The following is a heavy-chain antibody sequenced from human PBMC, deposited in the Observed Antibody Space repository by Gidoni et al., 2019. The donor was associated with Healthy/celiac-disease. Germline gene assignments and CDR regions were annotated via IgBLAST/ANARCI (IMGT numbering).Heavy chain of an antibody. CDR1: GFTFSSYA. J-gene: IGHJ4*02. Sequence: EVQLLESGGGLVQPGGSLRLPCAASGFTFSSYAMSWVRQAPGKGLEWVSAISGSGGSTYYADSVKGRFTISRDNSKNTLYLQMNSLRAEDTAVYYCAKGGRRRGLIRGGYYYFDYWGQGTLVTVSS. D-gene: IGHD3-10*01. V-gene: IGHV3-23*01. CDR2: ISGSGGST. CDR3: AKGGRRRGLIRGGYYYFDY.